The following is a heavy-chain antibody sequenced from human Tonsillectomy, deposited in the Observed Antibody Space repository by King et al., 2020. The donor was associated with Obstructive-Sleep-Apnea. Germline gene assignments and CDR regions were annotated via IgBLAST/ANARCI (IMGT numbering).Heavy chain of an antibody. CDR3: STEGDVGPADLSY. CDR2: IKTETEGGTN. Sequence: VQLVESGGGLVKPGGSLRLSCAASGFTFKNAHLSWVRQAPGKGLEGVGRIKTETEGGTNDYAAPAKGRFTISRDDSTDTLYLHMNSLRTEDTAMYYCSTEGDVGPADLSYWGRGTLVTVSP. D-gene: IGHD1-26*01. J-gene: IGHJ4*02. V-gene: IGHV3-15*01. CDR1: GFTFKNAH.